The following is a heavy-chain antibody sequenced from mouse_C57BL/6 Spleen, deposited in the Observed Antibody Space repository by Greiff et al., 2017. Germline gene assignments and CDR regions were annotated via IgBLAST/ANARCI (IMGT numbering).Heavy chain of an antibody. J-gene: IGHJ2*01. V-gene: IGHV2-5*01. CDR3: AKNEVTYDYDGPYFDY. CDR2: IWRGGST. Sequence: VQLQASGPGLVQPSQSLSITCTVSGFSLTSYGVHWVRQSPGKGLEWLGVIWRGGSTDYNAAFMSRLSITKDNSKSQVFFKMNSLQADDTAIYYCAKNEVTYDYDGPYFDYWGQGTTLTVSS. CDR1: GFSLTSYG. D-gene: IGHD2-4*01.